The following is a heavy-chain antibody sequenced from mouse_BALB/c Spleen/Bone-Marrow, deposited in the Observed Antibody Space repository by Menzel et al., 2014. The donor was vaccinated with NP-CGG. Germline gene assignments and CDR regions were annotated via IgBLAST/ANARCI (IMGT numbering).Heavy chain of an antibody. J-gene: IGHJ4*01. D-gene: IGHD2-10*02. CDR1: GFSLTGFG. Sequence: VKLVESGPGLVAPSQSLSITCTVSGFSLTGFGINWIRQPPGKGLEWLGMIWGDGTTDYNSARKSRLSIKKDNSKSQVFLKMNSLQAGDTARYYCAREKYGNYYAMDYWGQGTSVTVSS. V-gene: IGHV2-6-7*01. CDR2: IWGDGTT. CDR3: AREKYGNYYAMDY.